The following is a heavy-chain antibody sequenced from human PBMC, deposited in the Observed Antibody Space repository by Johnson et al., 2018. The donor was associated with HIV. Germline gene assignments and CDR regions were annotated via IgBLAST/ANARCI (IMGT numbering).Heavy chain of an antibody. CDR2: ISYDGNNR. CDR3: AKDGPYSSGIDASDI. CDR1: GFTFSSYA. Sequence: QVQLVESGGGVVQPGRSLRLSCGASGFTFSSYAMHWVRQAPGKGLEWVAVISYDGNNRYYADSVKGRFTISRDNSKNTLYLQMNSLRGEDTAVYYCAKDGPYSSGIDASDIWGQGTVVTVSS. J-gene: IGHJ3*02. V-gene: IGHV3-30-3*01. D-gene: IGHD6-19*01.